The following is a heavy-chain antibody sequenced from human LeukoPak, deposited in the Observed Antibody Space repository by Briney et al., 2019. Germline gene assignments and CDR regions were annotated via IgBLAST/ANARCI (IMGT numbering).Heavy chain of an antibody. Sequence: ASVKVSCKASGGTFSSYAISWVRQAPGQGLEWMGVFIPVLGTANSTQNFQDRVTITADISTNTVYMELSSLRSEDTAVYFCAGIPVFGVVLHQEPVWGKGTTVTVSS. CDR2: FIPVLGTA. J-gene: IGHJ6*03. D-gene: IGHD3-3*01. CDR3: AGIPVFGVVLHQEPV. V-gene: IGHV1-69*10. CDR1: GGTFSSYA.